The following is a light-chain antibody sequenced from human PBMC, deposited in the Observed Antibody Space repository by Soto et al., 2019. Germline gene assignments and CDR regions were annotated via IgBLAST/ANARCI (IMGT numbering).Light chain of an antibody. CDR2: DVS. CDR1: GSDVGAYKY. Sequence: QSALTQPRSVSGSPGQSVTISCTGTGSDVGAYKYVSWYQQNPGKAPKLMIYDVSERPSGVPDRFSGSKSGNMASLTISGLQAEDEADYYCCAYAGSYTLVFGGGTKVT. V-gene: IGLV2-11*01. J-gene: IGLJ2*01. CDR3: CAYAGSYTLV.